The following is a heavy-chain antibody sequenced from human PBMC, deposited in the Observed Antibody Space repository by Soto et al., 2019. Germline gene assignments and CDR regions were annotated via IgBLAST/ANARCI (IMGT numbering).Heavy chain of an antibody. CDR1: GFTFSSYD. CDR3: AKDRVGGTFYTPLAF. V-gene: IGHV3-13*01. CDR2: IGTAGDT. J-gene: IGHJ4*02. Sequence: GGSLRLSCAASGFTFSSYDMHWVRQATGKGLEWVSAIGTAGDTYYPGSVKGRFTISRDNSKNTLSLHLNTLKPEDTAVYHCAKDRVGGTFYTPLAFWGQGTLVTVSS. D-gene: IGHD1-7*01.